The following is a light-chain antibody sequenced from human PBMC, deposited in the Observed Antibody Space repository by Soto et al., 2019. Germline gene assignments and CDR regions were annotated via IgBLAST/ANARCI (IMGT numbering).Light chain of an antibody. V-gene: IGKV3-20*01. J-gene: IGKJ4*01. CDR3: HQYGSSPLT. Sequence: EIVLTQSPGTLSLSPGERATLSCRASQRISSNYLAWYQQKPGQAPRVLIHGASSRATGIPDRFSGSGSGTDFTLTISRLEPEDFAMYYCHQYGSSPLTFGGGTKVEIK. CDR1: QRISSNY. CDR2: GAS.